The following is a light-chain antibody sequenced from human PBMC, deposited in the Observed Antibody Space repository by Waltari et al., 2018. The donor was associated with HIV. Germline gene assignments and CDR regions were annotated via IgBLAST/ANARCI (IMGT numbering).Light chain of an antibody. CDR1: NSNIGTRP. J-gene: IGLJ2*01. CDR2: RSD. Sequence: QSVLTQPPSASGTPGQRVTISCSGSNSNIGTRPVNWYQQLAGSAPKLLIYRSDRRPSGVPDRFSGSKSATSASLAISGLQSEDEATYYCASWDDSLNGVIFGGGTELTVL. CDR3: ASWDDSLNGVI. V-gene: IGLV1-44*01.